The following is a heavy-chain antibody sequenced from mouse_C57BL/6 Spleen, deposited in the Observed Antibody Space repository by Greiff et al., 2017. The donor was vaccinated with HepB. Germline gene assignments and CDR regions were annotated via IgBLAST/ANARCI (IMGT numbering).Heavy chain of an antibody. J-gene: IGHJ2*01. D-gene: IGHD1-1*01. CDR1: GFTFSSYT. CDR2: ISGGGGNT. Sequence: EVQVVESGGGLVKPGGSLKLSCAASGFTFSSYTMSWVRQTPEKRLEWVATISGGGGNTYYPDSVKGRFTISRDNAKNTLYLQMSSLRSEDTALYYCARPGSSLYFDYWGQGTTLTVSS. V-gene: IGHV5-9*01. CDR3: ARPGSSLYFDY.